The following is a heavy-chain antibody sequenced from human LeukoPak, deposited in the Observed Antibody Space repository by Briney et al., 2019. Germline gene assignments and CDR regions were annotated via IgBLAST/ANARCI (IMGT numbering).Heavy chain of an antibody. V-gene: IGHV4-59*01. CDR1: GGSISSYY. J-gene: IGHJ4*02. D-gene: IGHD5-18*01. CDR3: AKEEYPRRGYTAMEFDY. Sequence: SETLSLTCTVSGGSISSYYWSWIRQPPGKGLEWIGYIYYSGSTNYNPSLKSRVTISVDTSKNQFSLKLSSVTAADTAVYYCAKEEYPRRGYTAMEFDYWGQGTLVTVSS. CDR2: IYYSGST.